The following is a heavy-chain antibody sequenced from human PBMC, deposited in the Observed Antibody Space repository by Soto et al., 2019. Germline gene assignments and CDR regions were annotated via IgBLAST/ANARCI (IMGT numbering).Heavy chain of an antibody. J-gene: IGHJ4*02. CDR3: GRGRSGQIVVFY. Sequence: GASVKVSCKASGYTFTGHYIHWVRQAPEQGPEWMGEIGPESGATRYAQRFQGRVTMTRDMSITTVYIELNNLSPDDTAVYYCGRGRSGQIVVFYWGQGTPVTVS. CDR1: GYTFTGHY. V-gene: IGHV1-2*02. D-gene: IGHD1-26*01. CDR2: IGPESGAT.